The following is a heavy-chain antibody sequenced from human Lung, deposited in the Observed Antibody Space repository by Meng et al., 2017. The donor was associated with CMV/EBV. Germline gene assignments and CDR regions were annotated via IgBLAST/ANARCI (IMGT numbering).Heavy chain of an antibody. J-gene: IGHJ4*02. CDR2: IYLRDSET. CDR3: ARLSDDILTGYFVPPFDY. D-gene: IGHD3-9*01. V-gene: IGHV5-51*01. Sequence: GGSLRLSCEAPGYNFWIGWVRQMPGKGLEWMGIIYLRDSETKYSPSFQGQVTISADKSINTAYLQWSSLKASDTAMYYCARLSDDILTGYFVPPFDYWGQGTLVTVSS. CDR1: GYNFW.